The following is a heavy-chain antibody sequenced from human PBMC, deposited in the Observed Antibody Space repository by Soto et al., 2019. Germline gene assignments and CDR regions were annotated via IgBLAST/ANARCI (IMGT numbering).Heavy chain of an antibody. D-gene: IGHD2-15*01. V-gene: IGHV1-69*01. CDR1: GGTFSSYA. J-gene: IGHJ4*02. Sequence: QVQLVQSGAEVKKPGSSVKVSCKASGGTFSSYAISWVRQAPGQGLEWMGGIIPIFGTANYAQKFQGRVTITADESTSTAYMELSSLRSEDTAVYYCARTPGYCSGGSCYPRYFDHWGQGTLVTVSS. CDR2: IIPIFGTA. CDR3: ARTPGYCSGGSCYPRYFDH.